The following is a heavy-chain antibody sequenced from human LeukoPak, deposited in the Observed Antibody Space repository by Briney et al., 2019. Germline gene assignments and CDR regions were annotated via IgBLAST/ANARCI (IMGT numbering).Heavy chain of an antibody. J-gene: IGHJ4*02. CDR1: GGSISSYY. CDR3: ARTSARGAQFDY. CDR2: IYSSGST. V-gene: IGHV4-4*07. D-gene: IGHD3-10*01. Sequence: SETLSLTWSVSGGSISSYYWSWIRQPAGKGLEWIGRIYSSGSTNYNPSLKTRVTMSLDTSKNQFSLNLTTVTAADTAVYYCARTSARGAQFDYWGQGTLVTVSS.